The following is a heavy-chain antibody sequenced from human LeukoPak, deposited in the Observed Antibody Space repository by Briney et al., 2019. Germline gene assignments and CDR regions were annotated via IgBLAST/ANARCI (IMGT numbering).Heavy chain of an antibody. CDR1: GGSISSSSYY. Sequence: SSETLSLTCTVSGGSISSSSYYWGWIRQPPGKGLEWIGSIYYSGSTYYNPSLKSRVTISVDTSKNQFSLKLSSVTAADTAVYYCARDLEYSYGSRWGQGTLVTVSS. CDR3: ARDLEYSYGSR. V-gene: IGHV4-39*07. D-gene: IGHD5-18*01. CDR2: IYYSGST. J-gene: IGHJ4*02.